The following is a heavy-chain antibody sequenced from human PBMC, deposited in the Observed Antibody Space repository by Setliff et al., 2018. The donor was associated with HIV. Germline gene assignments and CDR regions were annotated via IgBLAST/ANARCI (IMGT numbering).Heavy chain of an antibody. CDR1: GYTFTSYD. Sequence: ASVKVSCKASGYTFTSYDINWVRQAAGQGLEWMGIINPSGGSTSYAQKFQGRVTMTRDTSTSTVYMELSSLRSEDTAVYYCARGGGDNNWFDPWGQGTLVTVSS. CDR2: INPSGGST. D-gene: IGHD2-21*01. CDR3: ARGGGDNNWFDP. J-gene: IGHJ5*02. V-gene: IGHV1-46*01.